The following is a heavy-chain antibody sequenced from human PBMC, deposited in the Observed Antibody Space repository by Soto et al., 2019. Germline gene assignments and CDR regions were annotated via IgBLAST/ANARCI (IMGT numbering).Heavy chain of an antibody. J-gene: IGHJ4*02. CDR1: EYTFSKNW. D-gene: IGHD3-22*01. Sequence: PGESLKISCESSEYTFSKNWIHWVRQMPGKGLEWMGRIHPTDSYAHYSPSFQGHVTISVDKSISTAFLQWSALEASDTAMYYCAIKYFYDSTGFHWGPGTLVTVSS. V-gene: IGHV5-10-1*01. CDR2: IHPTDSYA. CDR3: AIKYFYDSTGFH.